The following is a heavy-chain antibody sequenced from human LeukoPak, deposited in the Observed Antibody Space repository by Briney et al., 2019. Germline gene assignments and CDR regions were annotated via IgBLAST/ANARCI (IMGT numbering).Heavy chain of an antibody. J-gene: IGHJ4*02. D-gene: IGHD6-6*01. V-gene: IGHV3-7*04. Sequence: PGGSLRLSCEASGFTFSAYAMTWVRQAPGKGLEWVAHIKEDGSEKSYVDSVKGRFTISRDNAKNSLYLQMNSLRAEDTAVYYCARVVVYFDYWGQGTLVTVSS. CDR3: ARVVVYFDY. CDR2: IKEDGSEK. CDR1: GFTFSAYA.